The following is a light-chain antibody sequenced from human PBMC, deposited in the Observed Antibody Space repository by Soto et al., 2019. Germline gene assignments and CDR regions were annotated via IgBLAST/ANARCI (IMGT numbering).Light chain of an antibody. V-gene: IGLV2-14*03. Sequence: QSALTQPASVSGSPGQSISISCTGTSSDVGAYNYVSWYQQHPGEAPKLMIYDVTNRPSGVSNRFSASKSANTASLTISGLQAEDEAHYYCSSYTTSRTVVFGGGIQLTVL. CDR2: DVT. CDR1: SSDVGAYNY. J-gene: IGLJ2*01. CDR3: SSYTTSRTVV.